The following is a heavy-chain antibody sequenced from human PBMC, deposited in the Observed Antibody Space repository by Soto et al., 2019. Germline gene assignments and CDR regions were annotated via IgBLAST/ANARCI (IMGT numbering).Heavy chain of an antibody. CDR2: ISASGGSA. V-gene: IGHV3-23*01. D-gene: IGHD3-22*01. Sequence: GGSLRLSCAASGFTFSSYAMSWVRQAPGKGLEWVSLISASGGSAYYADSVKGRFTISRDNSKNTLYLQMNSLRAEDTAVYYCARDHYYDSSGYSSPLYWGQGTLVTVSS. CDR1: GFTFSSYA. J-gene: IGHJ4*02. CDR3: ARDHYYDSSGYSSPLY.